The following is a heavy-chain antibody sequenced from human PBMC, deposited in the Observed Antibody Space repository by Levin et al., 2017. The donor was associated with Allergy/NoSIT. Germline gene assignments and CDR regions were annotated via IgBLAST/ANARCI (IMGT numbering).Heavy chain of an antibody. V-gene: IGHV2-5*02. CDR3: VTRRGDTAMVTFFDY. Sequence: VSGPTLVKPTQTLTLTCTFSGFSLSTSGVGVGWIRQPPGKALEWLALIYWDDDKRYSPSLKSRLTITKDTSKNQVVLTMTNMDPVDTATYYCVTRRGDTAMVTFFDYWGQGTLVTVSS. D-gene: IGHD5-18*01. CDR2: IYWDDDK. CDR1: GFSLSTSGVG. J-gene: IGHJ4*02.